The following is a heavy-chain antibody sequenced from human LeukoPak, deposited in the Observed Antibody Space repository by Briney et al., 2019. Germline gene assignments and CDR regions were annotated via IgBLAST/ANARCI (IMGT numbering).Heavy chain of an antibody. V-gene: IGHV3-11*01. D-gene: IGHD5-12*01. CDR1: RFTFSDYY. J-gene: IGHJ4*02. Sequence: GGSLRLSCAASRFTFSDYYMSWIRQAPGKGLEWVSYISSSGSTIYYADSVKGRSTISRDNAKNSLYLPMNSLRAEDTAVYYCARGPDIVATMAFDYWGQGTLVTVSS. CDR2: ISSSGSTI. CDR3: ARGPDIVATMAFDY.